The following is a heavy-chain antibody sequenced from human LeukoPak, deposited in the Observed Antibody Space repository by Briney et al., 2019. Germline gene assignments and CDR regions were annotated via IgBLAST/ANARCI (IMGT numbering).Heavy chain of an antibody. CDR2: IKQDGSEK. CDR3: ARSGMASFDY. D-gene: IGHD6-13*01. V-gene: IGHV3-7*01. CDR1: GFTFSSYW. Sequence: GGYLRLSCAASGFTFSSYWMSWVRQAPGKGLEWVVNIKQDGSEKYYVDSVKGRFTISRDNAKDSLYLQMNSLRAEDTAVYYCARSGMASFDYWGQGTLVTVSS. J-gene: IGHJ4*02.